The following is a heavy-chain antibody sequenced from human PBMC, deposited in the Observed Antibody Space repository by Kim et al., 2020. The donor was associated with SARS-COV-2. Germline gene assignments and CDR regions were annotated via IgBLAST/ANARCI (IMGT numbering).Heavy chain of an antibody. CDR3: ARHPPDYRGGFPFDY. D-gene: IGHD4-17*01. J-gene: IGHJ4*02. Sequence: PSLKSRVTISVDRSKNQFSVKLSSVTAADTAVYYCARHPPDYRGGFPFDYWGQGTLVTVSS. V-gene: IGHV4-39*01.